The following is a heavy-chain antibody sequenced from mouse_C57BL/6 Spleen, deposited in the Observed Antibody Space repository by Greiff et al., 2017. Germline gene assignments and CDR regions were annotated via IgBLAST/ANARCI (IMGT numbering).Heavy chain of an antibody. CDR3: ARGDYDGSSYVGYFDV. Sequence: QVQLQQPGAELVKPGASVKMSCKASGYTFTSYWITWVKQRPGQGLEWIGDIYPGSGSTNYNEKFKSKATLTVDTSSSTAYMQLSSLTSEDSAVYYCARGDYDGSSYVGYFDVWGTGTTVTVSS. J-gene: IGHJ1*03. CDR2: IYPGSGST. D-gene: IGHD1-1*01. CDR1: GYTFTSYW. V-gene: IGHV1-55*01.